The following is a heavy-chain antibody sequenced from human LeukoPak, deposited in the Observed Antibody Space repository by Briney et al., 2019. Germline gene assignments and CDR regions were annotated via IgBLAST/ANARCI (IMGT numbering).Heavy chain of an antibody. CDR3: ARDFGIVGATREGTDY. CDR2: INPNSGGT. V-gene: IGHV1-2*02. J-gene: IGHJ4*02. Sequence: ASVKVSCKASGYTFTGYYMHWVRQAPGQGLEWMGWINPNSGGTNYAQKFQGRVTMTRDTSISTAYMELSRLRSDDTAVYYCARDFGIVGATREGTDYWGQGTLVTVSS. CDR1: GYTFTGYY. D-gene: IGHD1-26*01.